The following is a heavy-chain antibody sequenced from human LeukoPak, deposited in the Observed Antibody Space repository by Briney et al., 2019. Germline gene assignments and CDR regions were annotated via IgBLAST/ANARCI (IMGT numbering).Heavy chain of an antibody. J-gene: IGHJ5*02. Sequence: SVKVSCKASGGTFSSYAISWVRQAPGQGLEWMGGIIPIFGTANYAQKFQGRVTITTDESTSTAYMELSSLRSEDTAVYYCARGGIAAAGTSGRFDPWGQGTLVTVSS. CDR1: GGTFSSYA. CDR2: IIPIFGTA. CDR3: ARGGIAAAGTSGRFDP. V-gene: IGHV1-69*05. D-gene: IGHD6-13*01.